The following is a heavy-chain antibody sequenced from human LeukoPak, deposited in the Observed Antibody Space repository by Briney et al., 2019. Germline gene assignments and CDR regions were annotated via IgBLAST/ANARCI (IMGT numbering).Heavy chain of an antibody. CDR1: GFPVSSNY. CDR2: IYSGGRT. Sequence: GGSLRLSCAASGFPVSSNYMSWVHQAPGKGLEWISVIYSGGRTLYADSVKGRFTISRDNSKNTLSLQMNSLRAEDTAVYYCAKVNWCSASCADAWGQGTLVTVSS. V-gene: IGHV3-53*01. J-gene: IGHJ4*02. CDR3: AKVNWCSASCADA. D-gene: IGHD2-2*01.